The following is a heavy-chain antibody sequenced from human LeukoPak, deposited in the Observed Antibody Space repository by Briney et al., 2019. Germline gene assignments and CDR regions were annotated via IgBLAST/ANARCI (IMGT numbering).Heavy chain of an antibody. CDR3: ARRFPFWSGYSRGELDY. CDR1: GGSISSSSYY. J-gene: IGHJ4*02. Sequence: SETLSLTCTVSGGSISSSSYYWGWLRQPPGKGLEWIGSIYYSGSTYYNPSLKSRVTISVDTSKNQFSLKLSSVTAADTAVYYCARRFPFWSGYSRGELDYWGQGTLVTVSS. CDR2: IYYSGST. V-gene: IGHV4-39*01. D-gene: IGHD3-3*01.